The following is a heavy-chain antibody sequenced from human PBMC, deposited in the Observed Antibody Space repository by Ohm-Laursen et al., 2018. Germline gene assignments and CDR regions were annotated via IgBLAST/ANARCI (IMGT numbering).Heavy chain of an antibody. J-gene: IGHJ4*02. Sequence: SLRLSCTASGFTFSDYYMSWIRQAPGKGLEWVSDISSSGSTIYYADSVKGRFTISRDNAKNSLYLQMNSLRAEDTAVYYCARGSYGDYYFDYWGQGTLVTVSS. CDR1: GFTFSDYY. D-gene: IGHD4-17*01. CDR2: ISSSGSTI. V-gene: IGHV3-11*01. CDR3: ARGSYGDYYFDY.